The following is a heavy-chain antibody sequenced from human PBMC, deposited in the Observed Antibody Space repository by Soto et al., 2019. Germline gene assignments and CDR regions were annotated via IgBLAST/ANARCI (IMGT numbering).Heavy chain of an antibody. V-gene: IGHV4-39*01. CDR2: IYYSGST. D-gene: IGHD3-22*01. CDR3: ASSIVVVTTVDAFDI. J-gene: IGHJ3*02. CDR1: GGSISSSSYY. Sequence: PSETLSLTCTVSGGSISSSSYYWGWIRQPPGKGLEWMGSIYYSGSTYYNPSLKSRVTISVDTSKNQFSLKLSSVTAADTAVYYCASSIVVVTTVDAFDIWGQGTMVTVS.